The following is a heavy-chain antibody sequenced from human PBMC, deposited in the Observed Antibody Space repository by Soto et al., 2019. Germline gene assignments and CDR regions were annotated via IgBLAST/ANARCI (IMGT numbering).Heavy chain of an antibody. CDR1: GYTYTGYY. V-gene: IGHV1-2*04. J-gene: IGHJ3*02. Sequence: ASMKVSYNAYGYTYTGYYMHWRRQAPGQGLEWMRWINTNSGGTNYAQQFQGWVTMTRDTSISTAYMELSRLRSDDTAVYYCAKSIAAAAPDAFDIWGQGTMVTVSS. CDR3: AKSIAAAAPDAFDI. D-gene: IGHD6-13*01. CDR2: INTNSGGT.